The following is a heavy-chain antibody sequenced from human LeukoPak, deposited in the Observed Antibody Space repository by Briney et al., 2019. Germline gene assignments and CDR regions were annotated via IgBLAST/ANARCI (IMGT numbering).Heavy chain of an antibody. V-gene: IGHV3-7*01. CDR3: ARDIAHCSGDICYNIRFDF. J-gene: IGHJ5*01. Sequence: GGSLRLSCAASGFTFSSYWMSWVRQAPGKGLEWVANIKQDGSEKYYVDSVKGRFTISRDNAKNSLYLQMNSLRDEETAVYYCARDIAHCSGDICYNIRFDFWGQGTLVTVSS. CDR1: GFTFSSYW. D-gene: IGHD2-15*01. CDR2: IKQDGSEK.